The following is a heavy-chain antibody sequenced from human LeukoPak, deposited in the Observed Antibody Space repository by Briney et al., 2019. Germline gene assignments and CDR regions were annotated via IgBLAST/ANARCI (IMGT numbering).Heavy chain of an antibody. D-gene: IGHD3-10*01. Sequence: GGSLRLSCAASGFTFSNAWMNWVRQAPGKGLEWVGRIKSKTDGGTTDYAAPVKGRFTISRDDSKNTLYLQMNSLKTEDTAVCYCTTYTYYYGSGSYYWGQGTLATVSS. V-gene: IGHV3-15*07. J-gene: IGHJ4*02. CDR2: IKSKTDGGTT. CDR1: GFTFSNAW. CDR3: TTYTYYYGSGSYY.